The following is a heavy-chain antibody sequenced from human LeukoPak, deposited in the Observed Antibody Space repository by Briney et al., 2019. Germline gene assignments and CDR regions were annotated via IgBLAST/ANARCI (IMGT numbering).Heavy chain of an antibody. CDR1: GFTVSSNH. CDR2: IYSGGST. V-gene: IGHV3-53*01. Sequence: GGSLRLSCAASGFTVSSNHMTWVRQAPGKGLEWISVIYSGGSTYYADSVKGRFTISRDNSKNTLYLQMNSLRAEDTAVYYRASTLGFYGPYALDYWGQGTLVSVSS. D-gene: IGHD3-16*01. CDR3: ASTLGFYGPYALDY. J-gene: IGHJ4*02.